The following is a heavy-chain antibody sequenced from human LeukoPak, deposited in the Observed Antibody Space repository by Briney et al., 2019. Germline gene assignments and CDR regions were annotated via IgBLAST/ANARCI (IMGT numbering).Heavy chain of an antibody. CDR1: GDSISNYY. Sequence: SETLSLTCSVFGDSISNYYWGWIRQPPGKGLEWIGHIYTSGSTNYHPSLKSRLTISLDAPKNQLSLKLGSVTAADTAVYYCARAKDGYLSDAFDIWGQGTTGTVSS. D-gene: IGHD5-24*01. CDR2: IYTSGST. CDR3: ARAKDGYLSDAFDI. V-gene: IGHV4-4*09. J-gene: IGHJ3*02.